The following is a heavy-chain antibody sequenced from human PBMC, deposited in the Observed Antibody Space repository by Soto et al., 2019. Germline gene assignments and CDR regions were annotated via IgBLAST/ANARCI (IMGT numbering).Heavy chain of an antibody. CDR3: AREVDTAMAWEYYFDY. J-gene: IGHJ4*02. CDR1: CGPINSNY. V-gene: IGHV4-59*01. CDR2: IYYSGST. D-gene: IGHD5-18*01. Sequence: KPSETLSLTCTFSCGPINSNYWSWIRQPPGKGLERIGYIYYSGSTNCNPSLKSRVTISVDTSKNQFSLKLSSVTAADTSGYYWAREVDTAMAWEYYFDYWGQGTLITFSS.